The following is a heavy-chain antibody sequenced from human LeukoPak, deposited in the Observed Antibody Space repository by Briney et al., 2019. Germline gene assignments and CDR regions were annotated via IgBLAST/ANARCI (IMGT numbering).Heavy chain of an antibody. CDR1: GYTFTSYG. J-gene: IGHJ4*02. D-gene: IGHD2-2*01. CDR2: ISAYNGNT. Sequence: GASVKVSCKASGYTFTSYGISWVRQAPGQGLEWVGWISAYNGNTKYAQKLQGRVTMTTDTSTSTAYMELRSLRSDDTAVYYCASLYCSSTSCYGPFDYWGQGTLVTVSS. CDR3: ASLYCSSTSCYGPFDY. V-gene: IGHV1-18*01.